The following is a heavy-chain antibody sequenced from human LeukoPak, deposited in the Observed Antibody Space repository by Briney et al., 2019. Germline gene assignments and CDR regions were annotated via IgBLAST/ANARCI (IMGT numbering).Heavy chain of an antibody. Sequence: PGGSLRLSCAASGFTFSSYSMNWVRQAPGKGLEWVGRTRNKANSYTTEYAASVKGRFTISRDDSKNSLYLQMNSLRTEDTAVYYCARGGSYAALDIWGQGTMVTVSS. J-gene: IGHJ3*02. CDR2: TRNKANSYTT. D-gene: IGHD1-26*01. CDR1: GFTFSSYS. CDR3: ARGGSYAALDI. V-gene: IGHV3-72*01.